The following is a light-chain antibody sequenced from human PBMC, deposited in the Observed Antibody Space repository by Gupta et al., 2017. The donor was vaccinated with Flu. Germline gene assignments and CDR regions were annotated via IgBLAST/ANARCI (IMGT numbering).Light chain of an antibody. V-gene: IGKV4-1*01. CDR1: QNVLYISNNKNY. J-gene: IGKJ1*01. CDR2: WAS. CDR3: QQYESTPRT. Sequence: IVMTHSPDSLAVSLGEGATVTSKSSQNVLYISNNKNYLAWYQQKPGQPPNLLISWASTRESGVPDRFSGSGSGTDFTLTISSLQAEDVAVYYCQQYESTPRTFGQGTSLEIK.